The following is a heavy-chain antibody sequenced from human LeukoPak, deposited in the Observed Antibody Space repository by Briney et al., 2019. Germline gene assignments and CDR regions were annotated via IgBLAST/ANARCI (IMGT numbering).Heavy chain of an antibody. CDR2: FDPEDGET. CDR3: ATGSYYDFWSGYEFDP. CDR1: GYTLTELS. J-gene: IGHJ5*02. V-gene: IGHV1-24*01. D-gene: IGHD3-3*01. Sequence: ASVKVSCKVSGYTLTELSMHWVCQAPGKGLEWMGGFDPEDGETIYAQKFQGRVTMTEDTSTDTAYMELSSLRSEDTAVYYCATGSYYDFWSGYEFDPWGQGTLVTVSS.